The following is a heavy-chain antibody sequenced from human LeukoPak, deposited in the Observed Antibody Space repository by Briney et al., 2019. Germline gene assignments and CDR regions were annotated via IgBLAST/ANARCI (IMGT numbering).Heavy chain of an antibody. CDR2: IYYSGST. D-gene: IGHD4-17*01. J-gene: IGHJ4*02. Sequence: SETLSLTCTVSGDSISSSSYYWGWIRQPPGKGLEWIGSIYYSGSTYYNPSLKSRVTISVDTSKSQFSLRLSSVTAADTAVYYCARHGRGYGDYFDYWGQGTLVTVSS. CDR1: GDSISSSSYY. CDR3: ARHGRGYGDYFDY. V-gene: IGHV4-39*01.